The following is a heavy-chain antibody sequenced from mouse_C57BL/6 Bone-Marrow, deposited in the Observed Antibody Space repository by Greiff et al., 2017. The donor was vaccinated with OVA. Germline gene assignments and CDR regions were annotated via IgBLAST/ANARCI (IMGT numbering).Heavy chain of an antibody. D-gene: IGHD1-1*01. CDR1: GFTFSSYA. CDR3: ARDGGGSSYHYAMDY. CDR2: ISDGGSYT. V-gene: IGHV5-4*01. J-gene: IGHJ4*01. Sequence: DVKLVESGGGLVKPGGSLKLSCAASGFTFSSYAMSWVRQTPEKRLEWVATISDGGSYTYYPDNVKGRFTISRDNAKNNLYLQMSHLKSEDTAMYYCARDGGGSSYHYAMDYWGQGTSVTVSS.